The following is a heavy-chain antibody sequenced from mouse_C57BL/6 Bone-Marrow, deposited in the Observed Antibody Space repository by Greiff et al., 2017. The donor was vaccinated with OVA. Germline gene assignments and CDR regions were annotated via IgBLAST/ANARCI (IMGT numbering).Heavy chain of an antibody. CDR2: IYPGSGNT. J-gene: IGHJ2*01. Sequence: VQLQQSGAELVRPGASVKLSCKASGYTFTDYYINWVKQRPGQGLEWIARIYPGSGNTYYNEKFKGKATLTAEKSSSTAYMQLSSLTSEDSAVYFCARGGRHFGYWGQGTTLTVSS. CDR3: ARGGRHFGY. V-gene: IGHV1-76*01. D-gene: IGHD2-12*01. CDR1: GYTFTDYY.